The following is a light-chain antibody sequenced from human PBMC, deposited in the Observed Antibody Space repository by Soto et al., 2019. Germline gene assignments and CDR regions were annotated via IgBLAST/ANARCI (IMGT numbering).Light chain of an antibody. CDR2: EVS. Sequence: QSALTQPASVSGSPGQSITISCTGTSSDVGAYKYVSWYQQHPGQAPKLMIYEVSNRPSGVSNRFSGSKSGNTASLTISGLQAEDEADYYYSSHTSSSTVYVFGTGTKV. J-gene: IGLJ1*01. V-gene: IGLV2-14*01. CDR3: SSHTSSSTVYV. CDR1: SSDVGAYKY.